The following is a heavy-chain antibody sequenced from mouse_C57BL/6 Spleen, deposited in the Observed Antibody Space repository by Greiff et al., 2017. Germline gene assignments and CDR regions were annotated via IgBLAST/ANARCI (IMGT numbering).Heavy chain of an antibody. CDR3: ARSEDGYFLGWFAY. Sequence: QVQLQQSGAELARPGASVKLSCKASGYTFTSYGISWVKQRTGQGLEWIGEIYPRSGNTYYNEKFKGKATLTADKSSSTAYMELRSLTSEDSAVYFCARSEDGYFLGWFAYWGQGTLVTVSA. CDR2: IYPRSGNT. CDR1: GYTFTSYG. D-gene: IGHD2-3*01. J-gene: IGHJ3*01. V-gene: IGHV1-81*01.